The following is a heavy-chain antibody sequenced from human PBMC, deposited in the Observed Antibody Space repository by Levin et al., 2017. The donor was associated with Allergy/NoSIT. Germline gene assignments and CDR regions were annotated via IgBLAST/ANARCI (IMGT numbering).Heavy chain of an antibody. D-gene: IGHD2-15*01. J-gene: IGHJ6*03. CDR1: GDSISRGFYY. Sequence: ASETLSLTCSVSGDSISRGFYYWSWIRQPAGEGLEWIGRIYVTGSTTYSPSLKSRVTISLDRSKDQVPLKINSVTAADTAVYYCSMDLEGFSCYQPYCYMDVWGKGTTVTVSS. V-gene: IGHV4-61*02. CDR2: IYVTGST. CDR3: SMDLEGFSCYQPYCYMDV.